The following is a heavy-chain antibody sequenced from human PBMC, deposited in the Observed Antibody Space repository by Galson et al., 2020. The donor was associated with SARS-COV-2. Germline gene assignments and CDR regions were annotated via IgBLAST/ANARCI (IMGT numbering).Heavy chain of an antibody. V-gene: IGHV4-34*01. CDR3: AREVMNFYDNTGYRAFDI. CDR2: INHGGST. D-gene: IGHD3-22*01. CDR1: GESFNGFY. J-gene: IGHJ3*02. Sequence: PSETLSLTCAVYGESFNGFYWSWIRQPPGKGLEWIGEINHGGSTNYNPSLKSRVTISADTSRKQFSLKLSSVTAADTAVYYCAREVMNFYDNTGYRAFDIWGQGTVVTVSS.